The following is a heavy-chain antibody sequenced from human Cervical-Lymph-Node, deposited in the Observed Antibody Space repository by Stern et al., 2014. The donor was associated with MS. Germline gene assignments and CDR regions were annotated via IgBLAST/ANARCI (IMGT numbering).Heavy chain of an antibody. Sequence: VQLVESGAEVKKPGSSVKVSCKASGGTFNIYAISWVRQAPGQGLEWMGGIVPIFGSANYAQKFQGRVTITADESTTTIYIEVSSLRSEDTAVYYCARGPDQSGGYYYAYWGQGTLVTVSS. CDR1: GGTFNIYA. D-gene: IGHD3-22*01. J-gene: IGHJ4*02. V-gene: IGHV1-69*01. CDR2: IVPIFGSA. CDR3: ARGPDQSGGYYYAY.